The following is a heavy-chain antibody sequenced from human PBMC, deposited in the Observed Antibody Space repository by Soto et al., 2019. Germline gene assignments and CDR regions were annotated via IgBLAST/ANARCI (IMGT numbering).Heavy chain of an antibody. D-gene: IGHD6-19*01. Sequence: QVQLVESGGGVVQPGRSLRLSCAASGFTFSSYGMHWVHQAPGKGLEWVAVISYDGSNKYYADSVKGRFTISRDNSKNTLYLQMNSLRAEDTAVYYCAKGSSGWYPGYYYYGMDVWGQGTTVTVSS. CDR3: AKGSSGWYPGYYYYGMDV. CDR2: ISYDGSNK. J-gene: IGHJ6*02. CDR1: GFTFSSYG. V-gene: IGHV3-30*18.